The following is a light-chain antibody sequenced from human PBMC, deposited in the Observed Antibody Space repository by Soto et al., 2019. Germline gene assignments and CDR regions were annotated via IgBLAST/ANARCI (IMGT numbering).Light chain of an antibody. CDR3: HQYATSPQT. Sequence: EIALTQSPGTLSLSPGERATLSCRASQSVPKNYLAWYQQKPGQAPRLLIYGPSSRATGIPDRFSGSGSGTDFTLSISRLEPEDFAVYYCHQYATSPQTFGQGTKVEI. V-gene: IGKV3-20*01. CDR2: GPS. CDR1: QSVPKNY. J-gene: IGKJ1*01.